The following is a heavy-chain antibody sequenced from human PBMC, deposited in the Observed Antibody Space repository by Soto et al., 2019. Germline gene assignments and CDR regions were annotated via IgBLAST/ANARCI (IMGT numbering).Heavy chain of an antibody. V-gene: IGHV4-31*03. D-gene: IGHD3-22*01. CDR1: GGSISSGGYY. CDR2: IYYSGST. CDR3: ARVFHDSSGYYSNWFDP. Sequence: PSETLSLTCTVSGGSISSGGYYWSWIRQHPGKGLEWIGYIYYSGSTYYNPSLKSRVTISVDTSKNQFSLKLSSVTAADTAVYYCARVFHDSSGYYSNWFDPWGQGTLVTVSS. J-gene: IGHJ5*02.